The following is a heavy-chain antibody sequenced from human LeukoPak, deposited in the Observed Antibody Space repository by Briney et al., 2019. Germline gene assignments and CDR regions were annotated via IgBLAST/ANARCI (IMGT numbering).Heavy chain of an antibody. J-gene: IGHJ6*03. CDR1: GFTFSSYG. CDR3: AKDRHQPTVNSYMDV. CDR2: IRYDGSNK. D-gene: IGHD4-17*01. Sequence: PGGSLRLSCAASGFTFSSYGMHWVRQAPGKGLEWVGFIRYDGSNKYYADSVKGRFTISRDNSKNTLYLQMNSLRAEDTAVYYCAKDRHQPTVNSYMDVWGKGTTVTVSS. V-gene: IGHV3-30*02.